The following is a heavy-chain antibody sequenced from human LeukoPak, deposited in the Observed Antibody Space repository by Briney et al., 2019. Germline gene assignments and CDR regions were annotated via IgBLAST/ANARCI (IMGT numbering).Heavy chain of an antibody. Sequence: PSETLFLTCTVSGGSISSYYWSWIRQPPGKGLEWIGYIYYSGSTNYNPSLKSRVTISVDTSKNQFSLKLSSVTAADTAVYYCARQYYDILTGYPNWFDPWGQGTLVTVSS. CDR3: ARQYYDILTGYPNWFDP. V-gene: IGHV4-59*08. J-gene: IGHJ5*02. CDR1: GGSISSYY. CDR2: IYYSGST. D-gene: IGHD3-9*01.